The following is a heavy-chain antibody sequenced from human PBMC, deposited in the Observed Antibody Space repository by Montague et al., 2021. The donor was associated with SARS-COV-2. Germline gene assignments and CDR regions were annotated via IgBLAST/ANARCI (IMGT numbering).Heavy chain of an antibody. D-gene: IGHD3-16*01. CDR3: ARGGSSGLGY. Sequence: SLRLSCAASGFSVSSYYMHWVRQAPGKGLVWVSLINSDGTRRNYADSVKGRFTISRDSTKNTLYLQRNSQRVEDTDEYDCARGGSSGLGYWGQGTLVTVSS. CDR2: INSDGTRR. CDR1: GFSVSSYY. J-gene: IGHJ4*02. V-gene: IGHV3-74*01.